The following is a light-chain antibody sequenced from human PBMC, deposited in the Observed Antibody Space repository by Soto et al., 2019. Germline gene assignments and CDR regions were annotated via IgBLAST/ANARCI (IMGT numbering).Light chain of an antibody. J-gene: IGLJ7*01. CDR2: EDN. CDR3: QSYDSSNHAV. CDR1: SGSILSNY. V-gene: IGLV6-57*01. Sequence: NFMLTQPQSVSESLGKTVTISCTRSSGSILSNYVQWYQQGPGSSPTAVIYEDNKRPSGVPDRFSGSIDSSSNSASLTISGLKTDDEADYYCQSYDSSNHAVFGGGTQLPSS.